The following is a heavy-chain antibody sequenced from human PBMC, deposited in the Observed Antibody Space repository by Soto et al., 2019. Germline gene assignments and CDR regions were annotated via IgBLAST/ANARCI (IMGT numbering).Heavy chain of an antibody. CDR1: GFTFSDFW. CDR2: IKEDGRET. Sequence: EVQLVESGGNLVQPGGSLRLSCAASGFTFSDFWMSWVRRAPGRGLEWVANIKEDGRETYYVDSVEGRFTISRDNAKKSLYLQRNCLRAEATALYYCARGGSHSSDSWGQGALVTVSS. CDR3: ARGGSHSSDS. V-gene: IGHV3-7*05. J-gene: IGHJ4*02. D-gene: IGHD1-26*01.